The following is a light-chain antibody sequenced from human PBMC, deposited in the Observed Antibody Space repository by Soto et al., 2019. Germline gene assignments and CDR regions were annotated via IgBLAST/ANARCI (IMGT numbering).Light chain of an antibody. Sequence: ETVLTQSPGTLSLPPGDRSTLSFMSSQSVTGSSLAWFQQKPGQAPRLLISDASTRASGIPDRFSGSGSGTDFTLTISRLEPEDFAVYYCQQYGTAPRMFGQGTKVDIK. CDR1: QSVTGSS. CDR3: QQYGTAPRM. CDR2: DAS. V-gene: IGKV3-20*01. J-gene: IGKJ1*01.